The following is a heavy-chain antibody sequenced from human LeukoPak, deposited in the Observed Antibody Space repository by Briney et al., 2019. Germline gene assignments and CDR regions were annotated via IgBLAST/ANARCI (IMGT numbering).Heavy chain of an antibody. D-gene: IGHD6-6*01. V-gene: IGHV4-4*09. J-gene: IGHJ6*03. Sequence: SETLSLTCTVSGGSISSYYWSWIRQPPGKGLEWIGYIYTSASTNYNPSLKSRVTISVDTSKNQFSLKLSSVTAADTAVYYCARGSKKRSSSYYYYYYMDVWGKGTTVTVSS. CDR2: IYTSAST. CDR3: ARGSKKRSSSYYYYYYMDV. CDR1: GGSISSYY.